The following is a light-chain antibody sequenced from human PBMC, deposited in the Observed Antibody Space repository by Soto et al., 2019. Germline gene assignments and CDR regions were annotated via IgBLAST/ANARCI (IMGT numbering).Light chain of an antibody. CDR3: CSYAGSSTYV. CDR1: SSDVGSYNF. CDR2: EVY. J-gene: IGLJ1*01. V-gene: IGLV2-23*02. Sequence: QPVLTQPASVSGSPGQSITISCTGTSSDVGSYNFVSWYQQYPGKAPKVMIYEVYKRPSGVSNRFSGSKSGSTASLTISGLQVEDEADYYCCSYAGSSTYVFGTGTKVTVL.